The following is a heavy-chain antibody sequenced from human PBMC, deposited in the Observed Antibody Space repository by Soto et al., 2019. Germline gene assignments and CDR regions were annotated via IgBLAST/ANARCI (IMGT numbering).Heavy chain of an antibody. V-gene: IGHV2-26*01. Sequence: QVTLKESGPVLVKPTETLTLTCTVSGFSLRDLRMGVSWIRQPPGKALEWLAHIFSSGEESYTTSLKSRLTISKDTSKSQVVLTMTKMDPVDTATYSCARIPQGRDLPDYWGQGTLVTVSS. J-gene: IGHJ4*02. D-gene: IGHD3-10*01. CDR2: IFSSGEE. CDR1: GFSLRDLRMG. CDR3: ARIPQGRDLPDY.